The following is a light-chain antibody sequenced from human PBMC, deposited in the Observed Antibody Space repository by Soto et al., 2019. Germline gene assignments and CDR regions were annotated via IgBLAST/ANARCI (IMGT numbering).Light chain of an antibody. V-gene: IGKV3-11*01. CDR1: QSVSSY. CDR2: DAF. Sequence: EIVLTQSPATLSLSPGERATLSCRASQSVSSYLAWYQQKPGQAPRLLIYDAFNRATGIPARFSGSGSGTDFTLTISSLKPEDFVVYYRQHRRNWPWTFGQGTKVDIK. J-gene: IGKJ1*01. CDR3: QHRRNWPWT.